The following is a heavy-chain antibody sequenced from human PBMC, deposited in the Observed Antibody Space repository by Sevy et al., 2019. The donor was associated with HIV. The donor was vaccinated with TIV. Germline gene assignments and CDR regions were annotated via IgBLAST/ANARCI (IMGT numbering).Heavy chain of an antibody. J-gene: IGHJ4*02. CDR2: IKQDGSEK. V-gene: IGHV3-7*01. D-gene: IGHD3-3*01. Sequence: GGSLRLSCAASGFTFSSYWMSWVRQAPGKGLEWVANIKQDGSEKYYVDSVKGRFTISRDNAKNSLYLQMNSLRADDTAVYYCARERGFSRSFWSGSHFDYWGQGTLVTVSS. CDR1: GFTFSSYW. CDR3: ARERGFSRSFWSGSHFDY.